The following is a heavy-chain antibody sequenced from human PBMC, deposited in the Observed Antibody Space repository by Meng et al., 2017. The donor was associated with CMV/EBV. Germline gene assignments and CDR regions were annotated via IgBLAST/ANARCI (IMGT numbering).Heavy chain of an antibody. Sequence: LTCATSGFTFSRYWMHWVRQAAGKGLEWVSRIRGDGHYTSYADSVKGRFTISRDNAKNILYLQMNSLRAEDAAVYYCARYAVVTAPDYWGQGTLVTVSS. CDR3: ARYAVVTAPDY. D-gene: IGHD2-21*02. V-gene: IGHV3-74*01. J-gene: IGHJ4*02. CDR2: IRGDGHYT. CDR1: GFTFSRYW.